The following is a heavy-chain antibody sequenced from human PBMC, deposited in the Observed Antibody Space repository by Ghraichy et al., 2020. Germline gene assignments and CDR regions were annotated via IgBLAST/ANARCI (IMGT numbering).Heavy chain of an antibody. CDR1: GDSISGYY. CDR2: IHNSGVT. CDR3: AREKINGYNYFDF. Sequence: SEPLSLTCTVSGDSISGYYWNWIRQPPGKGLEWIANIHNSGVTYYNPSLKSRVTISIDTSKNLFSLKLSSVTAADTAVYYCAREKINGYNYFDFWGQGTLVTVSS. D-gene: IGHD2-8*01. V-gene: IGHV4-59*01. J-gene: IGHJ4*02.